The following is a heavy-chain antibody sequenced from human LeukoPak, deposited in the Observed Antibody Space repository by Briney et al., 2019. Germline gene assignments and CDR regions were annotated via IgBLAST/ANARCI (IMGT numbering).Heavy chain of an antibody. CDR1: GYIYSSHG. D-gene: IGHD2-15*01. CDR3: ARDLTGCSGAACYGENFGMDV. J-gene: IGHJ6*02. V-gene: IGHV1-18*01. Sequence: GASVKVSCKASGYIYSSHGLSWVRQAPGQGLEWMGWINGSSGDTEFAHQFQDRVTMTRDTSTGTAYLELRSLRSDDTAMYFCARDLTGCSGAACYGENFGMDVWGQGTTVIVSS. CDR2: INGSSGDT.